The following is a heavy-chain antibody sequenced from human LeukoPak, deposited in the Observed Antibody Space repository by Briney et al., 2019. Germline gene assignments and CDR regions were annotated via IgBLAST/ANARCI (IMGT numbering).Heavy chain of an antibody. V-gene: IGHV1-46*01. CDR3: VRDMASGDYFFDY. J-gene: IGHJ4*02. CDR2: FNPSGGST. D-gene: IGHD2-21*01. Sequence: LWASVKVSCKASGYTFVRYYIHWVRQAPGQGLEWMGLFNPSGGSTSYAQKFQGRVALTRDASTTTVYMELSSLRSEDTAVYYCVRDMASGDYFFDYWGQGTLVTVSS. CDR1: GYTFVRYY.